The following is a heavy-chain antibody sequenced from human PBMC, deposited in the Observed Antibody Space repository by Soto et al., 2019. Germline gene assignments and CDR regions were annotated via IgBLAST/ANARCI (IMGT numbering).Heavy chain of an antibody. CDR3: AKDRGTYYDFWSDFDY. CDR1: GFTFSSYA. J-gene: IGHJ4*02. D-gene: IGHD3-3*01. CDR2: ISGSGGST. V-gene: IGHV3-23*01. Sequence: GGSLRLSCAASGFTFSSYAMSWVRQAPGKGLEWVSAISGSGGSTYYADSVKGRFTISRDNSKNTLYLQMNSLRAEDTAVYYCAKDRGTYYDFWSDFDYWGQGTLVTVSS.